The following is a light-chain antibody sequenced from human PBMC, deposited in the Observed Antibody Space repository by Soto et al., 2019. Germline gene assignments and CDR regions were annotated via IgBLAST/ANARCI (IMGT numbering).Light chain of an antibody. CDR3: QQRSNWPPSIT. Sequence: EIVLTQSPPTLSLSPGETATLSCRAIQVVSSYLAWYQQKPGQAPRLLIYDASIRATGVPPRFSGSGSETDFTLTISSLESEDFAVYYCQQRSNWPPSITFGQGTRLEIK. CDR2: DAS. CDR1: QVVSSY. J-gene: IGKJ5*01. V-gene: IGKV3-11*01.